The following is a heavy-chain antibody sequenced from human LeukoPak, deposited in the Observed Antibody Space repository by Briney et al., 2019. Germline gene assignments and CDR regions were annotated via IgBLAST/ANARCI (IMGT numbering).Heavy chain of an antibody. CDR2: ISDGGSTT. CDR1: GFTFSSYW. D-gene: IGHD3-22*01. V-gene: IGHV3-74*01. Sequence: GGSLRLSCAASGFTFSSYWMHWVRQAPGKGLVWVSRISDGGSTTTYADSVKGRFTTSRDNAKNTLYLQMNGLRAEDTAVYYCSRSAYYDGSGNYYDYWGQGTLVTVSS. J-gene: IGHJ4*02. CDR3: SRSAYYDGSGNYYDY.